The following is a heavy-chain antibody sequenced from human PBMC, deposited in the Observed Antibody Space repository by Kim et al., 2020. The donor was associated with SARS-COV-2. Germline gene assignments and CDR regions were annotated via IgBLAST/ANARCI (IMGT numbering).Heavy chain of an antibody. J-gene: IGHJ4*02. D-gene: IGHD5-18*01. V-gene: IGHV3-23*01. Sequence: GGSLRLSCTAAGFTFSNYAMAWVRQAPGKGLQWVSLINSIGGATFYSDSVRGRFTFSRDNSKNTLYLQMNSLRDEDTAVYYCAKLSGYISGFSHYYFEAWGQGTLVTVSS. CDR3: AKLSGYISGFSHYYFEA. CDR2: INSIGGAT. CDR1: GFTFSNYA.